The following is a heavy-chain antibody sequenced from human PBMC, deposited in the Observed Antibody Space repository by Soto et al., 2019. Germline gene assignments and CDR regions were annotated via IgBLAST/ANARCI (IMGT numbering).Heavy chain of an antibody. CDR1: GYSFTTYW. Sequence: GESLKISCKGSGYSFTTYWIGWVRQMPGKGLEWMGNIYPGDSGTIYSPSFQGQVSISAYKSMDTAYLQWSSLKASDTAMYYCARQGSGWYPFDYWGQGTQVTVSS. CDR3: ARQGSGWYPFDY. V-gene: IGHV5-51*01. CDR2: IYPGDSGT. D-gene: IGHD6-19*01. J-gene: IGHJ4*02.